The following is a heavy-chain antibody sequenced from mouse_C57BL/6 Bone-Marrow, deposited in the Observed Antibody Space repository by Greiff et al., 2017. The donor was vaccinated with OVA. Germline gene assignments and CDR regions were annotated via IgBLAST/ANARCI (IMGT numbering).Heavy chain of an antibody. CDR1: GFTFSDYG. V-gene: IGHV5-15*04. Sequence: LVESGGGLVQPGGSLKLSCAASGFTFSDYGMAWVRQAPRKGPEWVAFISNLAYSIYYADTVTGRFTISRENAKDTLYLEMSSLRSEDTAMYYCARRTGTKWYFDVWGTGTTVTVSS. J-gene: IGHJ1*03. D-gene: IGHD4-1*01. CDR3: ARRTGTKWYFDV. CDR2: ISNLAYSI.